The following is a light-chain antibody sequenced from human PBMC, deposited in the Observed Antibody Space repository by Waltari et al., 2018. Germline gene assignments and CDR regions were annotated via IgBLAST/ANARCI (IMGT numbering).Light chain of an antibody. V-gene: IGLV2-23*02. Sequence: QSALTQPASVSGSPGQSHTIACAGTSSDVGNDNLVSWYQQPAGQAPKLMIYEVTKRPSGVSNRFSGSKSGNTASLTISGLQAEDEADYYCCSYASGSTFVFGGGTKLTVL. CDR2: EVT. J-gene: IGLJ2*01. CDR1: SSDVGNDNL. CDR3: CSYASGSTFV.